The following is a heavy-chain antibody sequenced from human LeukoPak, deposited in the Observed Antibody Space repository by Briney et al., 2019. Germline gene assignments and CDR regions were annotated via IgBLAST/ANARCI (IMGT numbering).Heavy chain of an antibody. CDR3: ARFRNFGSDI. CDR2: IYYSGNT. Sequence: SETLSLTCTVSGGSISNSIYYWNWIRQPPGKGLEWIGYIYYSGNTNYDPSLKSRVTMSVDTSKNQFSLKVTSVTAADTAVYYCARFRNFGSDIWGQGTMVTVSS. V-gene: IGHV4-61*05. D-gene: IGHD3-10*01. J-gene: IGHJ3*02. CDR1: GGSISNSIYY.